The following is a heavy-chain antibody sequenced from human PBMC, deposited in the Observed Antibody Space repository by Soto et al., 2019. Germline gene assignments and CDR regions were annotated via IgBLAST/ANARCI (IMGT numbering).Heavy chain of an antibody. CDR3: ARYGDYVPLGNWFDP. Sequence: EVLLLESGGGLVQPGGSLRLSCAASGVTFSSYAMSWVRQAPGKGLEWVSAISGSGGSTYYADSVKGRFTISRDNSKNTLYLQMNSLRAEDTAVYYCARYGDYVPLGNWFDPWGQGTLVTVSS. CDR2: ISGSGGST. D-gene: IGHD4-17*01. V-gene: IGHV3-23*01. J-gene: IGHJ5*02. CDR1: GVTFSSYA.